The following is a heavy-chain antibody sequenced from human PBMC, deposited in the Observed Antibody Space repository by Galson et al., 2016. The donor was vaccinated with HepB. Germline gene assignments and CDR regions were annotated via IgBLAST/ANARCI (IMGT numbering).Heavy chain of an antibody. CDR2: IIPVFVTA. CDR1: GGTFRSYG. V-gene: IGHV1-69*13. Sequence: SVKVSCKASGGTFRSYGISWVRQAPGQGLEWMGGIIPVFVTATYAQKFQGRVTITADESTRTAYMQLRSLSSEDTAVYYCARDAEGEVRGEASILDPSYGMDVWGQGTTVTGSS. D-gene: IGHD3-10*01. J-gene: IGHJ6*02. CDR3: ARDAEGEVRGEASILDPSYGMDV.